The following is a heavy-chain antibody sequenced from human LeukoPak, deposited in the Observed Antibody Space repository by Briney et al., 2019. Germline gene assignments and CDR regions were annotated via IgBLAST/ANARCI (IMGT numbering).Heavy chain of an antibody. CDR2: FYYGGRS. CDR3: ARGGRNYYDFWSGYYYYGMDV. V-gene: IGHV4-59*12. J-gene: IGHJ6*02. D-gene: IGHD3-3*01. CDR1: GGSISSYY. Sequence: TSETLSLTCTVSGGSISSYYWSWIRQPPGKGLEWVGYFYYGGRSNYNPSLTSRVTMSVDTSQNQFSLKLSSVTAADTAVYYCARGGRNYYDFWSGYYYYGMDVWGQGTTVTVSS.